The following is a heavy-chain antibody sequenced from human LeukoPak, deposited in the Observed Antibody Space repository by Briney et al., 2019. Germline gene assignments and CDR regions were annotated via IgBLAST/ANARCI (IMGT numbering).Heavy chain of an antibody. J-gene: IGHJ4*02. CDR3: ARGRSERLWVRELFAYVDY. V-gene: IGHV4-34*01. Sequence: SETLSLTCAVYGGSFSGYYWSWLRQPPGKGLEWLGEINHSGSTNYNPSLKSRVTISVDTSKNQFSLKLSSVTAADTAVYYCARGRSERLWVRELFAYVDYWGRGTLVTVSS. CDR1: GGSFSGYY. CDR2: INHSGST. D-gene: IGHD3-10*01.